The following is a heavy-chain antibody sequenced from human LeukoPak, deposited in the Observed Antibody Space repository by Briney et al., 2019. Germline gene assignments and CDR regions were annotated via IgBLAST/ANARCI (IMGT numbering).Heavy chain of an antibody. CDR1: GGSMSGFY. CDR2: IYNSGTT. V-gene: IGHV4-4*07. D-gene: IGHD3-22*01. J-gene: IGHJ4*02. Sequence: KPSETLSLTCTVSGGSMSGFYWSWIRQPAGEGLEWIGRIYNSGTTNYNPSLRSRVIMSLDTSKNQFSLKLSSVTAADTAVYYCARSTRTYYYDNSGYYYFDNWGQGNLVTVSS. CDR3: ARSTRTYYYDNSGYYYFDN.